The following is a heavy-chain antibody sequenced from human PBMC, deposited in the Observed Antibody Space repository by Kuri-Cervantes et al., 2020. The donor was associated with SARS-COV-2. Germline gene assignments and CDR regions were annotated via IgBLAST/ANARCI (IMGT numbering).Heavy chain of an antibody. D-gene: IGHD4-17*01. CDR1: GGSISSHY. CDR2: IYYSGST. J-gene: IGHJ4*03. CDR3: ARDYGDY. Sequence: SETLSLTCTVSGGSISSHYWSWIRQPPGKGLEWIGYIYYSGSTNYNPSLKSRVTMSVDTSKNQFSLKLSSVTAADTAVYYCARDYGDYWGQGTMVTVSS. V-gene: IGHV4-59*11.